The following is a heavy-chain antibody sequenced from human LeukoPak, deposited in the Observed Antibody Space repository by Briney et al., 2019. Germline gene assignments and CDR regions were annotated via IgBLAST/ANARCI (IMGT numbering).Heavy chain of an antibody. Sequence: SETLSLTCTVSGGSISSSSYYWGWIRQPPGEGLEWIGSIYYSGSTYYNPSLKSRVTISVDTSKNQFSLKLSSVTAADTAVYYCATQSDSYYFDYWGQGTLVTVSS. CDR2: IYYSGST. CDR1: GGSISSSSYY. J-gene: IGHJ4*02. CDR3: ATQSDSYYFDY. D-gene: IGHD6-6*01. V-gene: IGHV4-39*01.